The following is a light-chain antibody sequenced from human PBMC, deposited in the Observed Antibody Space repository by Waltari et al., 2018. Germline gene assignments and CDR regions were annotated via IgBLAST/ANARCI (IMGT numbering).Light chain of an antibody. V-gene: IGLV2-11*01. Sequence: QSALTQPRSVSGSPGQSVTISCTGTSSDVGSYDYVSWYQQHPGKAPKLIISDVTKRPSGVPDRFSGSKSGNTASLTISGLQAEDEADYYCCSYAGTYTWVFGEGTKLTVL. CDR3: CSYAGTYTWV. J-gene: IGLJ3*02. CDR1: SSDVGSYDY. CDR2: DVT.